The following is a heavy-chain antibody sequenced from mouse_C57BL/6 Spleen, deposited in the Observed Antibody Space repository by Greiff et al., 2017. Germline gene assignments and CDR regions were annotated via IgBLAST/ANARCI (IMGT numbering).Heavy chain of an antibody. J-gene: IGHJ3*01. V-gene: IGHV7-3*01. Sequence: EVKLVESGGGLVQPGGSLSLSCAASGFTFTDYYMSWVRQPPGKALEWLGFIRNKANGYTTEYSASVKGRFTISRDNSQSILYLQMNALRAEDSATYYCARSNLYYDYASWFAYWGQGTLVTVAA. CDR3: ARSNLYYDYASWFAY. D-gene: IGHD2-4*01. CDR1: GFTFTDYY. CDR2: IRNKANGYTT.